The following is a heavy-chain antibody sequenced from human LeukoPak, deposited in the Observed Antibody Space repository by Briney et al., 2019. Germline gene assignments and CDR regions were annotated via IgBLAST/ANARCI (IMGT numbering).Heavy chain of an antibody. Sequence: SETLSLTCTVSGGSISSYYWSWIRQPPGKGLEWIGYIYYSGSTNYNPSLKSRVTISVDTSKNQFSLKLSSVTAADTAVYYCARDHADCRDVSCLLFDCWGQGTLVPVSS. CDR3: ARDHADCRDVSCLLFDC. CDR1: GGSISSYY. D-gene: IGHD2-15*01. V-gene: IGHV4-59*01. CDR2: IYYSGST. J-gene: IGHJ4*02.